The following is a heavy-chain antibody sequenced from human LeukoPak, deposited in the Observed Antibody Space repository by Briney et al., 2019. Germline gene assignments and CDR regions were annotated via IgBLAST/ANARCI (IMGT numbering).Heavy chain of an antibody. V-gene: IGHV3-7*01. CDR3: ARDEAGVRRIAVADY. Sequence: GGSLRLSCAASGFTFSSYWMNWVRQAPGKGLEWVANIKQDGSEKYYVDSVKGRFTISRDNAKNSLYLQVNSLRAEDTAVYYCARDEAGVRRIAVADYWGQGTLVTVSS. CDR1: GFTFSSYW. CDR2: IKQDGSEK. D-gene: IGHD6-19*01. J-gene: IGHJ4*02.